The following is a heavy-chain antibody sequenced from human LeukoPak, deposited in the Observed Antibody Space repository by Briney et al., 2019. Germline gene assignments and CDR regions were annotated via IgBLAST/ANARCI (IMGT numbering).Heavy chain of an antibody. J-gene: IGHJ6*02. Sequence: GGSLSLSCVASGFTFSNYWMSWVRQAPGKGLEWPANMKEDGSARYYVDSMKGRFTISRDNAKNSLYLQMNSLRAEDTAVYYCAREQGWSDSYYGMDVWGQGTTVTVSS. V-gene: IGHV3-7*01. CDR2: MKEDGSAR. CDR3: AREQGWSDSYYGMDV. CDR1: GFTFSNYW.